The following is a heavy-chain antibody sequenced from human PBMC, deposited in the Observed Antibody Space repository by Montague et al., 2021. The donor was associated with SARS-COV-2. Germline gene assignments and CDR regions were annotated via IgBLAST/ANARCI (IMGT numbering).Heavy chain of an antibody. J-gene: IGHJ6*02. CDR2: IDNSGST. CDR1: GDSIRESH. Sequence: SETLSLTCTVSGDSIRESHWSWIRQPPGKGMELIGYIDNSGSTNYNPALESRVTLTVSASNNQFYLTLRSVTAADTAVYYCARLSGSRVYYYHYGLDVWGQGTTVTVSS. D-gene: IGHD3-22*01. CDR3: ARLSGSRVYYYHYGLDV. V-gene: IGHV4-4*09.